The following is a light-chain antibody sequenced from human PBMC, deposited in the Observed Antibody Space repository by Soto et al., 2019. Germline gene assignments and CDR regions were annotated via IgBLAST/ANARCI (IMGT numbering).Light chain of an antibody. CDR1: SSDVGSYNL. CDR3: GSWDSSLSAYV. V-gene: IGLV2-14*02. J-gene: IGLJ1*01. CDR2: EAT. Sequence: QSVLTQPASVSGSPEQSITISCTGTSSDVGSYNLVSWYQQHPGKAPKVMIYEATKRPSGIPDRFSGSKSGTSATLGITGFQTGDEADYYCGSWDSSLSAYVFGTGTKLTVL.